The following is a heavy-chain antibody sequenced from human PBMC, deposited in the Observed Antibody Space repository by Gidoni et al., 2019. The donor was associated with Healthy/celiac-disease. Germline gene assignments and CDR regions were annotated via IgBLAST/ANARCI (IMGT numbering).Heavy chain of an antibody. V-gene: IGHV3-30*18. D-gene: IGHD3-10*01. CDR3: AKEPYYYGSGSYLWLDY. Sequence: QVQLVESGGGVVQPGRSLRLSCAASGFTFMSYGMHWVRQAPGKGLEWVAVISYDGSNKYYADSVKGRFTISRDNSKNTLYLQMNSLRAEDTAVYYCAKEPYYYGSGSYLWLDYWGQGTLVTVSS. CDR1: GFTFMSYG. J-gene: IGHJ4*02. CDR2: ISYDGSNK.